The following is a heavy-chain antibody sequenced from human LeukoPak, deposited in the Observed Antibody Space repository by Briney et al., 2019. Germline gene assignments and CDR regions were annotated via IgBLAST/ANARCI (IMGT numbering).Heavy chain of an antibody. D-gene: IGHD3-22*01. V-gene: IGHV4-4*02. CDR2: VYPSGRT. J-gene: IGHJ4*02. CDR1: GGSVSSDNW. Sequence: SETLSLTCAVSGGSVSSDNWWSWVRQPPGKGLEWIGEVYPSGRTNFNPSLKSRVTISVDKSKNHFSLKLTSVTAADTAVYYCAPSSGYALGYWGQGTLVTVSS. CDR3: APSSGYALGY.